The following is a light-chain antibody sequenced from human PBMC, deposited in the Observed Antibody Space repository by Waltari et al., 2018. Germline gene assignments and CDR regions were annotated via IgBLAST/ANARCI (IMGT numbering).Light chain of an antibody. CDR1: QSVSSS. J-gene: IGKJ1*01. CDR2: DAS. V-gene: IGKV3-11*01. Sequence: EIVLTQSPATLSLSPGERATLSCRASQSVSSSLAWYQQKPGQAPRHLIYDASNRATDIPARFSGGGSGTDFTLTISSLEPEDFAVYYCQQRSNWPRTFGQGTKVEIK. CDR3: QQRSNWPRT.